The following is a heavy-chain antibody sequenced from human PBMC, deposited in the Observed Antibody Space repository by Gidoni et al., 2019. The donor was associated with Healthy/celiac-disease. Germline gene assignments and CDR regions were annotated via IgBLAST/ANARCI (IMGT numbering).Heavy chain of an antibody. J-gene: IGHJ5*02. CDR2: IYYSGST. V-gene: IGHV4-39*01. CDR1: CFSISSSSSY. Sequence: QLQLQESGPGLVKPSETLSLTCTVSCFSISSSSSYWGWIRQPPGKGLEWIGIIYYSGSTYYNPSLKGRVTITVDTSKNQFSLKLSAVTAADTAVYYCARFGAYCGGDCYPNWFDPWGQGTLVTVSS. CDR3: ARFGAYCGGDCYPNWFDP. D-gene: IGHD2-21*02.